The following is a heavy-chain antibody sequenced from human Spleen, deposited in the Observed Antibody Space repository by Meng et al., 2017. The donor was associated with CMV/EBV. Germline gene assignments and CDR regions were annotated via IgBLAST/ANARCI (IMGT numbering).Heavy chain of an antibody. D-gene: IGHD2-15*01. CDR1: GGSISSGDYY. V-gene: IGHV4-30-4*08. Sequence: QVQLEGPGPVLVKPSQPLSLTCPVSGGSISSGDYYWSWIRQPPGKGLEWIGYIYYSGSTYYNPSLKSRVTISVDTSKNQFSLKLSSVTAADTAVYYCARDRGGLDYWGQGTLVTVSS. CDR3: ARDRGGLDY. J-gene: IGHJ4*02. CDR2: IYYSGST.